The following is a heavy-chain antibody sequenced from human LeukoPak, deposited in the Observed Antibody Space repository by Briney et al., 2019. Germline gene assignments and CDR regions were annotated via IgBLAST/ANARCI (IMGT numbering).Heavy chain of an antibody. CDR3: ARGVPEYYDFWSGYFYYFDY. Sequence: SETLSLTCTVSGGSIGGSTYSWGWVRQPPGKGLEWIGSIFYSGGTYYNPSLKSRVTISVDASKNQFSLKLSSVTAADTAVYYCARGVPEYYDFWSGYFYYFDYWGQGTLVTVSS. D-gene: IGHD3-3*01. CDR1: GGSIGGSTYS. CDR2: IFYSGGT. V-gene: IGHV4-39*01. J-gene: IGHJ4*02.